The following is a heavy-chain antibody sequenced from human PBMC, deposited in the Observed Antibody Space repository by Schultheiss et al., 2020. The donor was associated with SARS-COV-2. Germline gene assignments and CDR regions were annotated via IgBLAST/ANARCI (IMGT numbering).Heavy chain of an antibody. D-gene: IGHD3-10*01. J-gene: IGHJ4*02. CDR1: GFTFSSYA. CDR2: ISSSSSYI. CDR3: AREDYYGSGSPGADY. Sequence: GGSLRLSCAASGFTFSSYAMSWVRQAPGKGLEWVSAISSSSSYIYYADSVKGRITISRDNAKNSLYLQMNSLRAEDTAVYYCAREDYYGSGSPGADYWGQGTLVTVSS. V-gene: IGHV3-21*01.